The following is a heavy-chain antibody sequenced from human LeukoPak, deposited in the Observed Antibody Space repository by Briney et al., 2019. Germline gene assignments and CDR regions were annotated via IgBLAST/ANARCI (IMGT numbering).Heavy chain of an antibody. V-gene: IGHV3-21*01. CDR2: ISSSSSYI. CDR3: ARDLMFYGSGTTR. Sequence: GGSLRLSCAASGFTFSSYGMHWVRQAPGKGLEWVSSISSSSSYIYYADSVKGRFTISRDNAKNSLYLQMNSLRAEDTAVYYCARDLMFYGSGTTRGGQGTLVTVSS. D-gene: IGHD3-10*01. CDR1: GFTFSSYG. J-gene: IGHJ4*02.